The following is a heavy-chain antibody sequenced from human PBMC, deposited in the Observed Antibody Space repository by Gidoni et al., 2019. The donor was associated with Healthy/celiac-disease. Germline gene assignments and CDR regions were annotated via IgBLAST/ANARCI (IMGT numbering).Heavy chain of an antibody. D-gene: IGHD3-22*01. V-gene: IGHV4-61*02. J-gene: IGHJ6*03. CDR2: IYTSGST. Sequence: QVQLQESGPGLVKPSQTLSLTCTVSGGSISSGSYYWSWIRQPAGKGLEWIGRIYTSGSTNYNPSLKSRVTMSVDTSKNQFSLKLSSVTAADTAVYYCARDSYYYDSSGYPRYYYYYYMDVWGKGTTVTVSS. CDR1: GGSISSGSYY. CDR3: ARDSYYYDSSGYPRYYYYYYMDV.